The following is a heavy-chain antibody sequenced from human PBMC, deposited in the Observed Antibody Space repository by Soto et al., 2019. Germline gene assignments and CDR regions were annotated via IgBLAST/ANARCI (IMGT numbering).Heavy chain of an antibody. D-gene: IGHD6-19*01. CDR3: ARVGSSGWLD. CDR2: INSDGSTT. CDR1: RFTFSSYW. V-gene: IGHV3-74*01. J-gene: IGHJ4*02. Sequence: GGSLRLSCAASRFTFSSYWMHWVRQAPGKGLVWVSRINSDGSTTSYADSVRGRFTVSRDNAKNTLYLQMNSLRAEDTAVYYCARVGSSGWLDWGQGTLVTVSS.